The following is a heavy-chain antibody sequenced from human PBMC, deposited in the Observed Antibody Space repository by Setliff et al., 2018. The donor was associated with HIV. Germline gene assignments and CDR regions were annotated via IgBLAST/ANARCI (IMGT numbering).Heavy chain of an antibody. CDR2: IYYSGST. J-gene: IGHJ4*02. D-gene: IGHD3-10*01. CDR3: ARGAELLWFGELHNIPYFDY. CDR1: GGSISSYY. V-gene: IGHV4-59*01. Sequence: SETLSLTCTVSGGSISSYYWSWIRQPPGKGLEWIGYIYYSGSTNYNPSLKSRVTISVDTSKNQFSLRLSSVTAADTAVYYCARGAELLWFGELHNIPYFDYWGQGTLVTVSS.